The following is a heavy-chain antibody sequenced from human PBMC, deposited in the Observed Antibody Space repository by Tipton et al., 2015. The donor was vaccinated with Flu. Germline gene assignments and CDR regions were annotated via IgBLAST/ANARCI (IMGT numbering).Heavy chain of an antibody. CDR1: GFIFDNYA. J-gene: IGHJ3*01. D-gene: IGHD3-22*01. V-gene: IGHV3-9*01. CDR3: VKANYYDTSGPKGVAFDV. CDR2: ISWSRGII. Sequence: RSLRLSCAASGFIFDNYAMHWVRQPPGKGLEWVSSISWSRGIIEYADSVKGRFTISRDNAKNSLYLQMDSLRTEDTALYYCVKANYYDTSGPKGVAFDVWGQGTMVTVSS.